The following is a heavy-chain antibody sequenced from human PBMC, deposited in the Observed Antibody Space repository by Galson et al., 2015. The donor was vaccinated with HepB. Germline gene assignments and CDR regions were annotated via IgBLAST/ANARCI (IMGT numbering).Heavy chain of an antibody. V-gene: IGHV1-46*03. Sequence: SVKVSCKASGYTFTSYYMHWVRQAPGQGLEWMGIINPSGGSTSYAQKFQGRVTMTRDTSTSTVYMELSSLRSEDTAVYYCARETVYYYDSSGYYLGDAFDIWGQGTMVTVSS. CDR1: GYTFTSYY. D-gene: IGHD3-22*01. CDR2: INPSGGST. CDR3: ARETVYYYDSSGYYLGDAFDI. J-gene: IGHJ3*02.